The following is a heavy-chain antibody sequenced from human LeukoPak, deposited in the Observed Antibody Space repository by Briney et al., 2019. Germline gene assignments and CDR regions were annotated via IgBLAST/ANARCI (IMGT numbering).Heavy chain of an antibody. CDR3: ARDGCSGGGGDRVFNF. CDR1: GFTFSSYA. Sequence: GGSLRLSCAASGFTFSSYAMSWVRQAPGKGLEWVSAISGSGGSTYYADSVKGRFTISRDNSKNTLYLQMNSLRAEDTAVYYCARDGCSGGGGDRVFNFWGQGTLVTVSS. CDR2: ISGSGGST. D-gene: IGHD2-15*01. V-gene: IGHV3-23*01. J-gene: IGHJ4*02.